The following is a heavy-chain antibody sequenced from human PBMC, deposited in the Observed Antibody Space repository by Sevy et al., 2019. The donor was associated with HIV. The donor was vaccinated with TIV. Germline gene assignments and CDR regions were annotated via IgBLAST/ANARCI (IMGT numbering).Heavy chain of an antibody. D-gene: IGHD6-19*01. Sequence: SGPTLVKPTQTVTLTCTFSGFSLSTSGEGVGWIRQPPGKALECLALIYWDNDRRYSPSLKSRLTITKDTSKNQVVLTMTNMDPVDTATYYCAHSPCGNGWYYFDYWGQGTLVTVSS. V-gene: IGHV2-5*02. CDR1: GFSLSTSGEG. J-gene: IGHJ4*02. CDR3: AHSPCGNGWYYFDY. CDR2: IYWDNDR.